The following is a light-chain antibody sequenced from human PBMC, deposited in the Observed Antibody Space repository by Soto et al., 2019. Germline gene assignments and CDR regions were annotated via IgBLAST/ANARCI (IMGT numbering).Light chain of an antibody. Sequence: DIEMTQSPSSLSASVGDRVTITCRASQSISSYLNWYQQKPGKAPRLLIYAVSNLQSGVPSRFSGSGSGTEFTLTISSLQPEDFATYYCQQNYITTLAFGPGTKVDIK. J-gene: IGKJ3*01. CDR3: QQNYITTLA. V-gene: IGKV1-39*01. CDR2: AVS. CDR1: QSISSY.